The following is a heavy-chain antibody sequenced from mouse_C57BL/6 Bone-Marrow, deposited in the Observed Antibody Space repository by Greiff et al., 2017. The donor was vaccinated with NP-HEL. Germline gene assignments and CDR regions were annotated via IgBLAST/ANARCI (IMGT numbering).Heavy chain of an antibody. Sequence: VKLQESGPELVKPGASVKISCKASGYAFSSSWMNWVKQRPGKGLEWIGRIYPGDGDTNYNGKFKGKATLTADKSSSTAYMQLSSLTSEDSAVYFCARGDSNLDYWGQGTTLTVSS. V-gene: IGHV1-82*01. J-gene: IGHJ2*01. CDR2: IYPGDGDT. CDR1: GYAFSSSW. CDR3: ARGDSNLDY. D-gene: IGHD2-5*01.